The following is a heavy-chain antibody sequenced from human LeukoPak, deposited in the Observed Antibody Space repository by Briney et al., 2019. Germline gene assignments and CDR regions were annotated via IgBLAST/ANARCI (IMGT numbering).Heavy chain of an antibody. CDR2: ISSSSTAI. Sequence: PGGSLRLSCVASGFTFSTYSMNWVRQAPGKGLEWVAYISSSSTAIHYADSVKGRFTISRDSTENSLYLQMNSLRDEDTAVYYCVRGYYGSGSWYWGLGTLVTVSS. D-gene: IGHD3-10*01. V-gene: IGHV3-48*02. CDR3: VRGYYGSGSWY. J-gene: IGHJ4*02. CDR1: GFTFSTYS.